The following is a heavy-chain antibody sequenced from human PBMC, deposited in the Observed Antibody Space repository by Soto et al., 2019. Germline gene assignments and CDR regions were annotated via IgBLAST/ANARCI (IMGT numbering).Heavy chain of an antibody. CDR3: ARDRQPDGIWTFDF. D-gene: IGHD2-15*01. CDR1: GFTLSSYA. V-gene: IGHV3-23*01. CDR2: LFSGGDNT. J-gene: IGHJ4*02. Sequence: PGGSLRLSCAASGFTLSSYAMSWVRQPQGKGLQWVATLFSGGDNTVYADSVRGRFTISRDDSKNNLYLQMNSLGVDDSVVYFCARDRQPDGIWTFDFWGRGTLVTVSS.